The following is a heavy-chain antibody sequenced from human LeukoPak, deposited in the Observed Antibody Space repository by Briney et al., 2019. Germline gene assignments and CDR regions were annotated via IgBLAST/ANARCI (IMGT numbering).Heavy chain of an antibody. CDR3: TTDPSEVTYSSSWSDAFDI. D-gene: IGHD6-13*01. V-gene: IGHV3-30*02. J-gene: IGHJ3*02. CDR2: IRYDGSNK. CDR1: GFTFSSYG. Sequence: GGSLRLSCAASGFTFSSYGMHWVRQAPGKGLEWVAFIRYDGSNKYYADSVKGRFTISRDDSKNTLYLQMNSLKTEDTAVYYCTTDPSEVTYSSSWSDAFDIWGQGTMVTVSS.